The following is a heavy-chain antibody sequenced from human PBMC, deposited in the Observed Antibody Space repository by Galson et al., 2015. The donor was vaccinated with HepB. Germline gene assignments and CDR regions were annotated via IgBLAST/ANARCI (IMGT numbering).Heavy chain of an antibody. J-gene: IGHJ6*02. CDR1: GFTFSSYW. Sequence: SLRLSCAASGFTFSSYWMSWVRQAPGKGLEWVANIKQDGSEKYYVDSVKGRFTISRDNAKNSLYLQMNSLRAEDTAVYYCTRHQGGRFGELWYSYYYGMDVWGQGTTVTVSS. CDR2: IKQDGSEK. V-gene: IGHV3-7*01. CDR3: TRHQGGRFGELWYSYYYGMDV. D-gene: IGHD3-10*01.